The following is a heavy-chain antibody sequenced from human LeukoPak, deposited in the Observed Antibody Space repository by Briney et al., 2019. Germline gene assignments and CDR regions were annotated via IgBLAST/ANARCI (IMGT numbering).Heavy chain of an antibody. V-gene: IGHV3-11*01. Sequence: GRSLRLSCAASGFTFSDDYMSWIRQAPGKGPEWVSYISSDGSTIFYADSVKGRSTISRDNAKNSLFLQMNSLRAEDTAVYYCARERTTVRYWGQGTLVTVSS. CDR3: ARERTTVRY. D-gene: IGHD4-17*01. J-gene: IGHJ4*02. CDR1: GFTFSDDY. CDR2: ISSDGSTI.